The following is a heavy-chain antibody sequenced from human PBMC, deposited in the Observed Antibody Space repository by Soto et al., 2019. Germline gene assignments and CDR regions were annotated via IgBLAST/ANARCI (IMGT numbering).Heavy chain of an antibody. V-gene: IGHV1-2*04. Sequence: ASVKVSCKASGYTFTGFYMHWVRQAPGQGLEWMGWINPNSGGTNYTQKFQGWVTMTRDTSFSTAYMELSRLRSDDTAVYYCATSRASIAVAGETEYYFDWLLYPHTPETYVGNAFDIWGQGTMVTVSS. CDR1: GYTFTGFY. CDR3: ATSRASIAVAGETEYYFDWLLYPHTPETYVGNAFDI. J-gene: IGHJ3*02. CDR2: INPNSGGT. D-gene: IGHD3-9*01.